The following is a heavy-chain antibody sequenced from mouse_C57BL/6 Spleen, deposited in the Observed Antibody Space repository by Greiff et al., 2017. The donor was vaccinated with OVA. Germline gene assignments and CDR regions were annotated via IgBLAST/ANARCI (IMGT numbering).Heavy chain of an antibody. D-gene: IGHD1-1*01. J-gene: IGHJ2*01. Sequence: QVQLQQPGAELVMPGASVKLSCKASGYTFTSYGMHWVKQRPGQGLEWIGEIDPSDSYTNYNQKFKGKSTLTVDKSSSTAYMQLSSLTSEDSAVYYCARWDTTVVAPFDYWGQGTTLTVSS. V-gene: IGHV1-69*01. CDR3: ARWDTTVVAPFDY. CDR2: IDPSDSYT. CDR1: GYTFTSYG.